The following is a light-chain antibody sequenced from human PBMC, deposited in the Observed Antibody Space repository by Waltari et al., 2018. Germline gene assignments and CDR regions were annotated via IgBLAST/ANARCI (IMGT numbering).Light chain of an antibody. CDR2: DAS. J-gene: IGKJ2*01. V-gene: IGKV3-11*01. Sequence: EIVLTQSPATLSSSPGERATLSCRASHSVSSSLAWYQQKPGQAPRLLIYDASNRATGIPARFSGSASGTDFTLTISSLEPEDFAVYYCQQRSNWPPYTFGQGTKLEIK. CDR3: QQRSNWPPYT. CDR1: HSVSSS.